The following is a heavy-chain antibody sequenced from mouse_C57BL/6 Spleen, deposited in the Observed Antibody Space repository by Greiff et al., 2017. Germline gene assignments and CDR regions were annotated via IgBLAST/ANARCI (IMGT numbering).Heavy chain of an antibody. V-gene: IGHV5-4*01. CDR3: AREWTMGGYFDY. J-gene: IGHJ2*01. Sequence: EVKLMESGGGLVKPGGSLKLSCAASGFTFSSYAMSWVRQTPEKRLEWVATISDGGSYTYYPDNVKGRFTISRDNAKNNLYLQMSHLKSEDTAMYYCAREWTMGGYFDYWGQGTTLTVSS. D-gene: IGHD1-1*02. CDR1: GFTFSSYA. CDR2: ISDGGSYT.